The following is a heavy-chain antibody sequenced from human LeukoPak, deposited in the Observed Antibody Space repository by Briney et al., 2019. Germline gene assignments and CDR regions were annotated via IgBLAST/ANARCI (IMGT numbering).Heavy chain of an antibody. Sequence: SETLSLTCTVSGGSIGSSSYYWSWIRQPPGKGLEWIGYIYYSGSTNYNPSLKSRVTISVDTSKNQFSLKLSSVTAADTAVYYCAIRRDGYNYDYWGQGTLVTVSS. CDR1: GGSIGSSSYY. D-gene: IGHD5-24*01. V-gene: IGHV4-61*05. CDR2: IYYSGST. J-gene: IGHJ4*02. CDR3: AIRRDGYNYDY.